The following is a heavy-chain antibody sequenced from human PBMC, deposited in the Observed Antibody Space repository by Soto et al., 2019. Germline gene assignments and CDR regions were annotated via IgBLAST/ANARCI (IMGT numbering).Heavy chain of an antibody. D-gene: IGHD3-16*02. CDR1: GFTFSSYA. J-gene: IGHJ5*02. V-gene: IGHV3-23*01. CDR2: ISGSGGST. CDR3: AASRSLNWFDP. Sequence: GGSLRLSCAASGFTFSSYAMNWVRQAPGKGLEWVSAISGSGGSTYYADSVKGRFTISRDNAKNSLYLQMNSLRAEDTAVYYCAASRSLNWFDPWGQGTLVTVSS.